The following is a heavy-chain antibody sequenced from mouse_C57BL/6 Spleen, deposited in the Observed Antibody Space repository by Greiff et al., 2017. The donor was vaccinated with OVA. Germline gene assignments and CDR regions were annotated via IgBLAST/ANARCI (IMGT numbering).Heavy chain of an antibody. CDR3: TDSSYAMGD. CDR2: IRLKSDNYAT. D-gene: IGHD1-1*01. Sequence: EVKLVESGGGLVQPGGSMKLSCVASGFTFSNYWMNWVRQSPEKGLEWVAQIRLKSDNYATHYAESVKGRFPISRDDSKSSVYLQMNNLRAEDTGIYYCTDSSYAMGDWGQGTSVTVST. CDR1: GFTFSNYW. J-gene: IGHJ4*01. V-gene: IGHV6-3*01.